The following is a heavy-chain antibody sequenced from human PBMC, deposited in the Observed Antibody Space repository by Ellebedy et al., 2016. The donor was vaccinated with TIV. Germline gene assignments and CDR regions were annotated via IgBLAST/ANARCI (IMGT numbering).Heavy chain of an antibody. CDR3: ARDRYSSSSSRANWFDP. V-gene: IGHV1-46*01. CDR2: ISPSGGKT. Sequence: ASVKVSCKASGYTFTGYYMHWVRQAPGQGLEWMGLISPSGGKTTYAQKFQGRVTITADESTSTAYMELSSLRSEDTAVYYCARDRYSSSSSRANWFDPWGQGTLVTVSS. CDR1: GYTFTGYY. D-gene: IGHD6-6*01. J-gene: IGHJ5*02.